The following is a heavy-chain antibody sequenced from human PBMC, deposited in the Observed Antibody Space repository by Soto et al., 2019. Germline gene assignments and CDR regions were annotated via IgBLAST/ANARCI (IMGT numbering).Heavy chain of an antibody. CDR2: ISITSNYI. J-gene: IGHJ6*02. D-gene: IGHD2-21*02. V-gene: IGHV3-21*01. CDR1: GFTFSSYS. Sequence: GGSLRLSCAASGFTFSSYSMNWVRQAPGTGLEWVSSISITSNYIYHVESVKGRFTVSRDNAKNSLYLQMNSLRAEDTAVYYCARDRTANSYYYHGMDVWGQGTTVTVSS. CDR3: ARDRTANSYYYHGMDV.